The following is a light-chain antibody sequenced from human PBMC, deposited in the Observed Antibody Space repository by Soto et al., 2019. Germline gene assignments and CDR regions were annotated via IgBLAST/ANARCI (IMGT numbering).Light chain of an antibody. CDR2: EVN. Sequence: QSVLTQPRSVSGSPGQSVTISCTGTSSDVGAYKYVSWFQQHPGKAPKLMIYEVNKRPSGVPDRFSGSKSGNTASLTISGLQAEDDADYYCCSYAGSYTFDVVFGGGTQLTVL. J-gene: IGLJ2*01. V-gene: IGLV2-11*01. CDR1: SSDVGAYKY. CDR3: CSYAGSYTFDVV.